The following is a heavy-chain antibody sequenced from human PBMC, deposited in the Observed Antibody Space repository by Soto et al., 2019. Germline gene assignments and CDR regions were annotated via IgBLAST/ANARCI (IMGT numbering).Heavy chain of an antibody. CDR3: AKDLEVLRFLEWVKLGYSYSMDV. CDR1: GFTFSSYA. Sequence: GGSLRLSCAASGFTFSSYAMSWVRQAPGKGLEWVSAISGSGGSTYYADSVKGRFTISRDNSKNTLYLQMNSLRAEDTAVYYCAKDLEVLRFLEWVKLGYSYSMDVWGKGTTVTVAS. J-gene: IGHJ6*03. V-gene: IGHV3-23*01. CDR2: ISGSGGST. D-gene: IGHD3-3*01.